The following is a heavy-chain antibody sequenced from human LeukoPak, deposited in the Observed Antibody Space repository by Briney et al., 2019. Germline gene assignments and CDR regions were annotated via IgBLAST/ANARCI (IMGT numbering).Heavy chain of an antibody. CDR2: FDPEDGET. Sequence: ASVKVSCKVSGYTLTELSMHWVRQAPGKGLEWMGGFDPEDGETIYAQKFQGRVTMTEDTSTDTAYMELSSLRSEDTAVYYCATALRSYYYYYYYMDVWGKGTTVTISS. CDR3: ATALRSYYYYYYYMDV. CDR1: GYTLTELS. J-gene: IGHJ6*03. D-gene: IGHD1-26*01. V-gene: IGHV1-24*01.